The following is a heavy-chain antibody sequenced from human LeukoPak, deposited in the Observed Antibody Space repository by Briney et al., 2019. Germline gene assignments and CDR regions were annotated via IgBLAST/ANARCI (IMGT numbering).Heavy chain of an antibody. J-gene: IGHJ1*01. CDR2: ISSNGGST. V-gene: IGHV3-64D*06. D-gene: IGHD3-22*01. CDR3: VKDLGDYYDSSGYYLTGYFQH. Sequence: GRSLRLSCAASGFTFSSHGMHWVRQAPGKGLEYVSAISSNGGSTYYADSVKGRFTISRDNSKNTLYLQMSSLRAEDTAVYYCVKDLGDYYDSSGYYLTGYFQHWGQGTLVTVSS. CDR1: GFTFSSHG.